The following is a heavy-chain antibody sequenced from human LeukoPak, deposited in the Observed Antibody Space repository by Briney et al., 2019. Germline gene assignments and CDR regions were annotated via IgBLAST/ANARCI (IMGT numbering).Heavy chain of an antibody. CDR2: IGTAGDT. CDR1: GFTFSSYD. Sequence: GGSLRLSCAASGFTFSSYDMHWVRQATGKGLEWVSAIGTAGDTYYPGSVKGRFTISRENAKNSLYLQMNSLRAGDTAVYYRARGRDYDSSGYSPDDAFDIWGQGTMVTVSS. J-gene: IGHJ3*02. V-gene: IGHV3-13*01. D-gene: IGHD3-22*01. CDR3: ARGRDYDSSGYSPDDAFDI.